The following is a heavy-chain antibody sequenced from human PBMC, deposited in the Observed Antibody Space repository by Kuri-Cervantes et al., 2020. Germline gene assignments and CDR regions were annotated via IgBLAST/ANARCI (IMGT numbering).Heavy chain of an antibody. V-gene: IGHV3-74*01. Sequence: LSLTCAASGFTFSSFWMHWVRQAPGKGLVWVSRINSDGSTTNYADSVKGRFTITRDNAKNTMYLQMNSLRAEDTAVYYCARGRWELLYYGMDVWGQGTTVTVSS. J-gene: IGHJ6*02. CDR3: ARGRWELLYYGMDV. CDR1: GFTFSSFW. CDR2: INSDGSTT. D-gene: IGHD1-26*01.